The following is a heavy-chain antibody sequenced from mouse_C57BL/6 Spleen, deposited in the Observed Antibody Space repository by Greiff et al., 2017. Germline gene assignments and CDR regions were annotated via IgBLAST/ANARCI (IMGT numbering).Heavy chain of an antibody. CDR3: ATRRDSYFDY. J-gene: IGHJ2*01. D-gene: IGHD2-4*01. V-gene: IGHV5-6*01. CDR2: ISSGGSYT. CDR1: GFTFSGYG. Sequence: EVQRVESGGDLVKPGGSLKLSCAASGFTFSGYGMSWVRQTPDKRLEWVATISSGGSYTYYPDSVKGRFTISRDTANNPLYLQMSSLNAEDSATYYCATRRDSYFDYWGQGTTLTVSS.